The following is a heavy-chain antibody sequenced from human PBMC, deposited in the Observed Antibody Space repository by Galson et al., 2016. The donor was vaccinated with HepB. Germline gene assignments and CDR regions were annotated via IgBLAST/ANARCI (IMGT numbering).Heavy chain of an antibody. D-gene: IGHD3-22*01. Sequence: SLRLSCAASGFTFVNYGMHWVRQTPGKGLEWVSSISSGSSYIFYADSVKGRFTISRDNAKNSLYLQMNSLRAEDTAVYYCARDASSTGYFGGTTDDYWGQGALVTVSS. CDR2: ISSGSSYI. CDR1: GFTFVNYG. CDR3: ARDASSTGYFGGTTDDY. V-gene: IGHV3-21*01. J-gene: IGHJ4*02.